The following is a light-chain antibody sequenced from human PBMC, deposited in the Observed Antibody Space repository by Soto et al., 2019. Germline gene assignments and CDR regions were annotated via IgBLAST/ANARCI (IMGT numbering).Light chain of an antibody. J-gene: IGLJ1*01. CDR2: DDS. CDR1: NIGRKS. V-gene: IGLV3-21*02. CDR3: QVWDDSSDNYV. Sequence: SYDLAQPPSVSVSPGQTAIITCCGINIGRKSVHWYQQRPGQAPVLVVYDDSDRPSGIPDRFSGSNSGNTATLTINRVEAGDEADYYCQVWDDSSDNYVFGTGTKVTVL.